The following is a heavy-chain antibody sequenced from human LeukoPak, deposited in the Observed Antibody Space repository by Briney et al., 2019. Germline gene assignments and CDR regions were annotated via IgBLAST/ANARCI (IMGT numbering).Heavy chain of an antibody. J-gene: IGHJ5*02. CDR1: GGSLSSGSYY. Sequence: ASETLSLTCTVSGGSLSSGSYYWSWIRQPPGKGLEWIEYIYYSGSTNYNPSLKSRVTISVDTSKNQFSLKLSSVTAADTAVYYCARGEGYCSSTSCYARWFDRWGQGTLVTVSS. CDR3: ARGEGYCSSTSCYARWFDR. D-gene: IGHD2-2*01. CDR2: IYYSGST. V-gene: IGHV4-61*01.